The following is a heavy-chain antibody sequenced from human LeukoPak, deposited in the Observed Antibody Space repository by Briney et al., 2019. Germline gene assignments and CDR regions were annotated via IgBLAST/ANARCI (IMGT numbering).Heavy chain of an antibody. J-gene: IGHJ4*02. CDR3: ARVNLRFLEWLIDY. CDR1: GASIRSHF. Sequence: SETLSLTCNVSGASIRSHFWTWIRQPPGKGLEWIGHIYYSGNTNYNPSLKSRVTISVDTSKNQFSLKLSSVTAADTAVYYCARVNLRFLEWLIDYWGQGTLVTVSS. CDR2: IYYSGNT. V-gene: IGHV4-59*11. D-gene: IGHD3-3*01.